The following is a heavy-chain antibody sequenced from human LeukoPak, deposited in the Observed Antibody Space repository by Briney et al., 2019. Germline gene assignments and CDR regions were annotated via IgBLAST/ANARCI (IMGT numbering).Heavy chain of an antibody. Sequence: SETLSLTCTVSGGSISSYYWSWIRQPPGKGLEWIGYIYTSGSTNYNPSLKIRVTISVDTSKNQFSLKLSSVTSADTAVYYCARRYSGYEGWFDPWGQGTLVTVSS. CDR3: ARRYSGYEGWFDP. J-gene: IGHJ5*02. CDR2: IYTSGST. D-gene: IGHD5-12*01. V-gene: IGHV4-4*09. CDR1: GGSISSYY.